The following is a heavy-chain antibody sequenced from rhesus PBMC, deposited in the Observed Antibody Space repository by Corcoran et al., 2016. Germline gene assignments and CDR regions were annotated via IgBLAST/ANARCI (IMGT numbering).Heavy chain of an antibody. CDR1: CGSISRVS. V-gene: IGHV4-165*01. CDR3: ARRITGTEWIGWYFDL. Sequence: QVQLPASGPGLLNPSDTLSLTCAVSCGSISRVSLRRARRAPGPGVDGVGYRYGRTRSTNHNHPLKSWVTTSTDTSNHQLSLKLTAVTAADSAVYYWARRITGTEWIGWYFDLWGPGTPITISS. CDR2: RYGRTRST. D-gene: IGHD1-7*02. J-gene: IGHJ2*01.